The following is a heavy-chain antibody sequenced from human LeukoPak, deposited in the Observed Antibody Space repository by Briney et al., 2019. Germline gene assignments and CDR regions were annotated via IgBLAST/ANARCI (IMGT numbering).Heavy chain of an antibody. CDR2: ITFSGLGL. D-gene: IGHD6-19*01. V-gene: IGHV3-23*01. J-gene: IGHJ5*02. CDR1: GFNFNSAG. CDR3: AADGSGWSRSS. Sequence: QSGGSLRLSCAASGFNFNSAGMTWVRQAPGKGLEWVSTITFSGLGLYYADSVKGRFTISRDNSKNMVYLQMDSLRAEDTAIYYCAADGSGWSRSSWGQGTLVTVSS.